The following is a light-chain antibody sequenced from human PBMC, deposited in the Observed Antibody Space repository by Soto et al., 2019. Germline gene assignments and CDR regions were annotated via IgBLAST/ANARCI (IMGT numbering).Light chain of an antibody. CDR1: QGIKNE. CDR2: GAT. J-gene: IGKJ1*01. V-gene: IGKV1-17*01. CDR3: LQYNHYPQT. Sequence: DIQMTQSPSSLSASVGDRVTITCRASQGIKNELGWYQQKSGLAPKRLIFGATTLQSGVPSRFSGSASGKDFSLIISSLKPEDFATYYCLQYNHYPQTFGQGTKVDIK.